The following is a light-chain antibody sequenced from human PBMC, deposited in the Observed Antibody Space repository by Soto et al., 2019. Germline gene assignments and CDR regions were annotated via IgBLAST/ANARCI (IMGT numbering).Light chain of an antibody. CDR1: QSVNSN. CDR2: GAS. Sequence: EMAMTQSPANLSVSPWESATLSCEASQSVNSNYLAWYQQHPGQPPRLLIYGASTRATDIPARFSGSGSGTEFTLTISSLQSEDFAVYYCQQYNNWPLTVGGGTKVDIK. CDR3: QQYNNWPLT. V-gene: IGKV3D-15*01. J-gene: IGKJ4*01.